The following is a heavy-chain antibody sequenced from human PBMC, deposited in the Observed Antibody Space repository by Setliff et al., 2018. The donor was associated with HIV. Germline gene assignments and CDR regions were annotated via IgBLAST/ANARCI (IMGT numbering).Heavy chain of an antibody. V-gene: IGHV4-59*01. CDR1: GGSISGYY. D-gene: IGHD3-22*01. CDR3: ARGRSRYYYDGSGYYVDY. J-gene: IGHJ4*02. Sequence: SETLSLTCTVSGGSISGYYWSWIRQPPGQGLEWIGYIYYIGNTNYNPSLKGRVTLSVDTSKNQLSLKLSSVTAADTAVYYCARGRSRYYYDGSGYYVDYWGQGTLVTVSS. CDR2: IYYIGNT.